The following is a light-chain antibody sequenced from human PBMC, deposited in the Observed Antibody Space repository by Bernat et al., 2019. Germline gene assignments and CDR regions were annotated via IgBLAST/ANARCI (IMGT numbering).Light chain of an antibody. J-gene: IGKJ5*01. V-gene: IGKV3-20*01. Sequence: EIVLTQSPGTLSLSPGERATLSCRTSQYITTSYFAWYQQRPGQAPRLLIYGTSTRAPGIPERFGGRGSGTDFTLTISRLEPEDFAVYYCQQFANSPVTFGQGTRLEI. CDR1: QYITTSY. CDR2: GTS. CDR3: QQFANSPVT.